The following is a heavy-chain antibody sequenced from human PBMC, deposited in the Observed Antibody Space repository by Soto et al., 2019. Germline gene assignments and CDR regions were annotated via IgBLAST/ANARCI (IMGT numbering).Heavy chain of an antibody. CDR1: GYTFTSYG. CDR3: ASIDYYDSSGYLAY. J-gene: IGHJ4*02. D-gene: IGHD3-22*01. V-gene: IGHV1-18*01. Sequence: ASVKVSCKASGYTFTSYGISWVRQAPGQGLEWMGWISAYNGNTNYAQKLQGRVTMTTDTSTSTAYMELRCLRSDDTAVYYCASIDYYDSSGYLAYWSQGTLVTVSS. CDR2: ISAYNGNT.